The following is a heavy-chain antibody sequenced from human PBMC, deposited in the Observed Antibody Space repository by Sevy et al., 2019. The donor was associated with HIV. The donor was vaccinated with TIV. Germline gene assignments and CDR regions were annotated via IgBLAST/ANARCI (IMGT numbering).Heavy chain of an antibody. Sequence: GGSLRLSCAASGFTFNSYWMSWVRQAPGKGLEWVSYIGSSGSPIYYADSVKGRFTISRGNAKNSLYLQMNSLRAEDTAVYYCARVSVDTNFYGMDVWGQGTTVTVS. CDR1: GFTFNSYW. V-gene: IGHV3-48*04. CDR3: ARVSVDTNFYGMDV. CDR2: IGSSGSPI. D-gene: IGHD5-18*01. J-gene: IGHJ6*02.